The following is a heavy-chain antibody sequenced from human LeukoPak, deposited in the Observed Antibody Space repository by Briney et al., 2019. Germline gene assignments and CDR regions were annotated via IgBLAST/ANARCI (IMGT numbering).Heavy chain of an antibody. J-gene: IGHJ4*02. CDR2: ISRSGVST. CDR3: AKFYDILTGYFDY. V-gene: IGHV3-23*01. CDR1: GFTFSSFA. D-gene: IGHD3-9*01. Sequence: GGSLRLSCAASGFTFSSFAMTWVRQAPGKGLEWVSAISRSGVSTYYADSVKGRFTISRDNSKNTVFLQMNSLRAEDTAVYYCAKFYDILTGYFDYWGQGTLVTVSS.